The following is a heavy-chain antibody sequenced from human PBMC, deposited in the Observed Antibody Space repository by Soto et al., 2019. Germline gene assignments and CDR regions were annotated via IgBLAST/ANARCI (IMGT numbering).Heavy chain of an antibody. CDR1: GGTFSSYA. CDR3: ARVGVDTAMVIHPYGGMDV. D-gene: IGHD5-18*01. V-gene: IGHV1-69*13. CDR2: IIPIFGTA. Sequence: ASVKVSCKASGGTFSSYAISWVRQAPGQGLEWMGGIIPIFGTANYAQKFQGRVTITADESTSTAYMELSSLRSEDTAVYYCARVGVDTAMVIHPYGGMDVWGQGTTVTVSS. J-gene: IGHJ6*02.